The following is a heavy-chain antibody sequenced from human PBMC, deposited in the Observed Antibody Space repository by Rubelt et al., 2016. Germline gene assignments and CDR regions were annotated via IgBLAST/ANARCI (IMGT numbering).Heavy chain of an antibody. J-gene: IGHJ4*02. D-gene: IGHD1-26*01. CDR3: ARGIDAAWEVHER. CDR1: GGSISSSSYY. Sequence: QMQLQESGPGLVKPSETLSLTCTVSGGSISSSSYYWGWIRQPPGKGLEWIGEINHSGLADYSPSLTSRLTISIDTSRRLFTLNLGSVSAADAALYVCARGIDAAWEVHERWGQGVLVTVSS. V-gene: IGHV4-39*07. CDR2: INHSGLA.